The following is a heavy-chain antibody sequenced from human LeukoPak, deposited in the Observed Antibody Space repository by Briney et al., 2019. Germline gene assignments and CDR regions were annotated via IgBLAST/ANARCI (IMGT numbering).Heavy chain of an antibody. CDR2: IWYDGSNK. J-gene: IGHJ3*02. Sequence: GRSLRLSCAASGFTFDSYGMNWVRQAQGKGLEWVAVIWYDGSNKDYADSVKGRFTISRDNSKKTVNLQMNSLRAEDTAVYYCTRENGGDGYNGGAFDIWGQGTMVTVAS. D-gene: IGHD5-24*01. CDR3: TRENGGDGYNGGAFDI. CDR1: GFTFDSYG. V-gene: IGHV3-33*01.